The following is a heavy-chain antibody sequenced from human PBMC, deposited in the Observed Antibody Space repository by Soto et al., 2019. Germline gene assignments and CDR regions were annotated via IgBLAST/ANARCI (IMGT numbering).Heavy chain of an antibody. CDR1: GGSISSSSYY. D-gene: IGHD6-13*01. J-gene: IGHJ4*02. Sequence: SETLSLTCTVSGGSISSSSYYWGWIRQPPGKGLEWIGSIYYSGSTYYNPSLKSRVTISVDTSKNQFSLKLISGTAADTSVYYCARTNMYSSSHNFDYWGQGTLVTVSS. CDR2: IYYSGST. CDR3: ARTNMYSSSHNFDY. V-gene: IGHV4-39*07.